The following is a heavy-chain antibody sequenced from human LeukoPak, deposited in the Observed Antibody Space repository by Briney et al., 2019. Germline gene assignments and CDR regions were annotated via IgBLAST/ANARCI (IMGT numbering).Heavy chain of an antibody. CDR3: ARGVAAALYYYYYYGMDV. D-gene: IGHD6-13*01. CDR2: INHSGST. CDR1: GGSFSGYY. J-gene: IGHJ6*02. V-gene: IGHV4-34*01. Sequence: PSETLSLTCAVYGGSFSGYYWSWIRQPPGKGLEWIGEINHSGSTNYNPSLKSRVTISVDTSKNRFSLKLSSVTAADTAVYYCARGVAAALYYYYYYGMDVWGQGTTVTVSS.